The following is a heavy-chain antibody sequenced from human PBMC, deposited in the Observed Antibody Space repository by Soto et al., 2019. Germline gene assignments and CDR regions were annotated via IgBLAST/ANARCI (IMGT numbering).Heavy chain of an antibody. CDR1: EYTFTSYT. Sequence: ASVKVSCKASEYTFTSYTMHWVRQAPGQRLGWMGWINGGNGNTKYSQKFQGRVTITRDTSASTAYMELSSLRSDDTAVYYCARELQGLYYFDYWGQGTLVTVS. D-gene: IGHD4-4*01. J-gene: IGHJ4*02. V-gene: IGHV1-3*01. CDR2: INGGNGNT. CDR3: ARELQGLYYFDY.